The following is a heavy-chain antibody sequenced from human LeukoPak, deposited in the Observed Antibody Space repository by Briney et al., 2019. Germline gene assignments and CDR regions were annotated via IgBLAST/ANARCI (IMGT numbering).Heavy chain of an antibody. D-gene: IGHD1-26*01. CDR2: ISSSSSYI. CDR3: ARGGMRGALYNWFDP. J-gene: IGHJ5*02. Sequence: PGGSLRLSCAASGFTFSSYSMNWVRQAPGKGLEWVSSISSSSSYIYYADSVKGRFAISRDNAKNSLYLQMNSLRAEDTAVYYCARGGMRGALYNWFDPWGQGTLVTVSS. CDR1: GFTFSSYS. V-gene: IGHV3-21*01.